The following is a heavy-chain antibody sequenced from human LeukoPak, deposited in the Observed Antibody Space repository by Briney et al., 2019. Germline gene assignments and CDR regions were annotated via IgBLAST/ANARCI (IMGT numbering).Heavy chain of an antibody. CDR3: ATDRGSRGAFDI. D-gene: IGHD6-13*01. CDR2: FDPEDGET. CDR1: GYTLIELS. J-gene: IGHJ3*02. V-gene: IGHV1-24*01. Sequence: ASVKVSCKVSGYTLIELSMHWVRQAPGKGIEWMGGFDPEDGETIYAQKFQGRVTMTEDTSTDTAYMELSSLRSEDTAVYYCATDRGSRGAFDIWGQGAMVTVSS.